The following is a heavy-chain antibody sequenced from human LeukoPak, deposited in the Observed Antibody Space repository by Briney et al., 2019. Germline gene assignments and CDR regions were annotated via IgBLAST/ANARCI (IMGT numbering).Heavy chain of an antibody. J-gene: IGHJ4*02. D-gene: IGHD7-27*01. V-gene: IGHV4-59*08. CDR3: ARRPTGDPKFDY. Sequence: SETLALTCSVSGGXISNYFWTWIRQPPGKGLEWIGYIYSSGSTYYNPSLKSRVTMSVDTSKNRFSLKLSTVTAADTAVYYCARRPTGDPKFDYWGQGTLVTVSS. CDR1: GGXISNYF. CDR2: IYSSGST.